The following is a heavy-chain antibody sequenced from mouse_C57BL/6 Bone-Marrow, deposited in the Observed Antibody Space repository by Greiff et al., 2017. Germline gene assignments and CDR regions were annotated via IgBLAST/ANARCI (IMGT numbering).Heavy chain of an antibody. CDR3: ARMDDYDVLWYFDV. V-gene: IGHV1-81*01. CDR2: IYPRSGNT. Sequence: VQLQQSGAELARPGASVKLSCKASGYTFTSYGISWVKQRTGQGLEWIGEIYPRSGNTYYNEKFKGKATLTADKSSSTAYMELRSLTSEDSAVYFCARMDDYDVLWYFDVWGTGTTVTVSS. CDR1: GYTFTSYG. D-gene: IGHD2-4*01. J-gene: IGHJ1*03.